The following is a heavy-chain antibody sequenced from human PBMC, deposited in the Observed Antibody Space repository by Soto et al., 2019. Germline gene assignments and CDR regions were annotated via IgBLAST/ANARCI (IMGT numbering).Heavy chain of an antibody. D-gene: IGHD3-22*01. CDR3: ARSPYHSYDSSGYSFFDY. J-gene: IGHJ4*02. CDR2: IYYSGST. Sequence: SETLSLTCTVSGGSISSYYWSWIRQPPGKGLEWIGYIYYSGSTNYNPSLKSRVTISVDTSKNQFSLKLSSVTAADTAVYYCARSPYHSYDSSGYSFFDYWGQGTLVTVSS. CDR1: GGSISSYY. V-gene: IGHV4-59*01.